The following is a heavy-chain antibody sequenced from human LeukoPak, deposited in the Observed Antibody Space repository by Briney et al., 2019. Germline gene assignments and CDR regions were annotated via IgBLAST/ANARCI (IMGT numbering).Heavy chain of an antibody. Sequence: GGSLRLSCAASGYTFTGYYMHWVRQAPGQGLEWMGWINPNSGGTNYAQKFQGRVTMTRDTSISTAYMELSRLRSDDTAVYYCARARYSSSLDYWGQGTLVTVSS. J-gene: IGHJ4*02. CDR2: INPNSGGT. CDR1: GYTFTGYY. CDR3: ARARYSSSLDY. V-gene: IGHV1-2*02. D-gene: IGHD6-13*01.